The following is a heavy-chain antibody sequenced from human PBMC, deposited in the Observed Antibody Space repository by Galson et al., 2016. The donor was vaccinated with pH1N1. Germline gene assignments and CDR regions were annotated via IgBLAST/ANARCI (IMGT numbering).Heavy chain of an antibody. V-gene: IGHV4-61*02. Sequence: TLSLTCTVSSGSISVGTYYWSWVRQPAGKALEWIGGVSRSGDTNYNPSLGSRVTVSVDTSKNQFSMRPASVAASDTAGYYCARWQQGSATFYPWGQGTLVSVSS. CDR2: VSRSGDT. J-gene: IGHJ5*02. D-gene: IGHD6-13*01. CDR3: ARWQQGSATFYP. CDR1: SGSISVGTYY.